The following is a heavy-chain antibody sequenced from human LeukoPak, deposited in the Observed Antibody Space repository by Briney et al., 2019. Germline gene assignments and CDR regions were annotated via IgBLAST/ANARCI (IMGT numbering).Heavy chain of an antibody. V-gene: IGHV3-66*01. CDR3: AKMSNYYNSLGYYAFDI. D-gene: IGHD3-22*01. CDR1: GFIVSREY. J-gene: IGHJ3*02. Sequence: GGSLRLSGAAAGFIVSREYMSWVRQPQGKGLEGDSVIYSGGSADYADSVKVRFTISRDNSKNTLHLQMKSLRAEDTAVYYCAKMSNYYNSLGYYAFDIWGQGTMVTVSS. CDR2: IYSGGSA.